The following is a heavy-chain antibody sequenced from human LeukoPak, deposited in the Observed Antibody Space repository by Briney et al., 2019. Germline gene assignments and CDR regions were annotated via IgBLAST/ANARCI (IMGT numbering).Heavy chain of an antibody. Sequence: SETLSLTCAVYGGSFSGYYWSWIRQPPGKGLEWLGEINHSGSTNYNPSLKSRVTISVDTSKNQFSLKLSSVTAADTAVYYCASRIQLWLGSRFGYHFDYWGQGTLVTVSS. D-gene: IGHD5-18*01. J-gene: IGHJ4*02. CDR1: GGSFSGYY. V-gene: IGHV4-34*01. CDR3: ASRIQLWLGSRFGYHFDY. CDR2: INHSGST.